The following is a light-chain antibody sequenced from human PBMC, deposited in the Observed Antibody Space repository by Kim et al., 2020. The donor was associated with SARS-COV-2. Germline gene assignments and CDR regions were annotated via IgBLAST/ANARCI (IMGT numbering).Light chain of an antibody. CDR3: AAWDDSLSGPVV. J-gene: IGLJ2*01. V-gene: IGLV1-47*01. CDR1: STNIGSNY. CDR2: RNN. Sequence: RVTIAYSGSSTNIGSNYVYWYQQLPGTAPKLLIYRNNQRPSGVPDRFSGSKSGTSASLAISGLRSEDEADYYCAAWDDSLSGPVVFGGGTKLTVL.